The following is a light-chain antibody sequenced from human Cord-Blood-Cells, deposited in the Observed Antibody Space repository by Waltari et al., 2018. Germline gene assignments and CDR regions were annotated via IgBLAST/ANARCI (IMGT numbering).Light chain of an antibody. CDR1: SGSIASNY. CDR2: GDN. V-gene: IGLV6-57*01. J-gene: IGLJ2*01. Sequence: NFMLTQPHSVSESPGKTVTISCTRSSGSIASNYVQWYRQRPGSSPTTEIDGDNQRPSGVPDRFSGSIDSSHNSASPTISGLKTEDEADDYCQSYDSSNVVFGGGTKLTVL. CDR3: QSYDSSNVV.